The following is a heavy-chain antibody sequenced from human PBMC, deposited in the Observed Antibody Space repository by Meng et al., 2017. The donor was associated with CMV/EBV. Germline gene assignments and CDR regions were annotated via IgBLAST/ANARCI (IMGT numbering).Heavy chain of an antibody. D-gene: IGHD2-21*01. CDR3: ARGVPLGIIYSFDY. CDR1: GSTFTGNG. J-gene: IGHJ4*01. V-gene: IGHV1-18*01. CDR2: ISVYNGHT. Sequence: QVLLGKSGVDVMKPGASWKFSCKASGSTFTGNGISWVRQAPGQGLEWMGWISVYNGHTNFAQNLQGRVTMTTDTSTSTAYVELRSLRSDDTAIYYCARGVPLGIIYSFDYWGQGTLVTVSS.